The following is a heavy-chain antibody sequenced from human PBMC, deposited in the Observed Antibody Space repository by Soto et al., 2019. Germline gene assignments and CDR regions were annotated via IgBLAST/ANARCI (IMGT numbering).Heavy chain of an antibody. Sequence: PSETLSLTCTVSGGSIRSSSYYWGWIRQPPGTGLEWIGSIYYSGATYHNPSLKSRVTISVDMSKNQFSLKLNSLTAADTAVYYCVRGDCGNGVCRLSGMDVWGQGTTVTVSS. CDR3: VRGDCGNGVCRLSGMDV. J-gene: IGHJ6*02. CDR2: IYYSGAT. CDR1: GGSIRSSSYY. D-gene: IGHD2-8*01. V-gene: IGHV4-39*01.